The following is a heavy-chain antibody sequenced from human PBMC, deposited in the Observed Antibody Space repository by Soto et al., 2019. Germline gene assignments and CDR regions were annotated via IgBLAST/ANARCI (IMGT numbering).Heavy chain of an antibody. V-gene: IGHV1-18*01. J-gene: IGHJ3*02. Sequence: RASVKVSCKASGYTFTSYGISWVRQAPGQGLEWMGWISAYNGNTNYAQKLQGRVTMTTDTSTSTAYMELRSLRSDDTAVYYCARPLGYCSGGSCHHDDFDIWGQGTMVTVAS. CDR1: GYTFTSYG. CDR2: ISAYNGNT. CDR3: ARPLGYCSGGSCHHDDFDI. D-gene: IGHD2-15*01.